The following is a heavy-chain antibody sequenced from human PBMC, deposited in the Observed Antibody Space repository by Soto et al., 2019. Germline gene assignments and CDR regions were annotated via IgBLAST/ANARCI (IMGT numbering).Heavy chain of an antibody. J-gene: IGHJ6*02. CDR2: FAGSGGST. D-gene: IGHD2-8*02. V-gene: IGHV3-23*01. CDR3: ARDWTGDTCPCLDV. Sequence: EVQLLESGGGLVQPGGSLRLSCAASGFTFSNYALTWVRQFPGKGLEWVSTFAGSGGSTYYADSVKGRFTISRDNSKNTLFLEMNRLRVEDTATYFWARDWTGDTCPCLDVWGQGTTVSVSS. CDR1: GFTFSNYA.